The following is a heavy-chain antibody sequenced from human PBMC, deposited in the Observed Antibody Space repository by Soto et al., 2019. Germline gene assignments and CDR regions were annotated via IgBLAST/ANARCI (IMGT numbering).Heavy chain of an antibody. V-gene: IGHV5-10-1*01. CDR3: ARRLYTAAAGYYYGMDV. CDR2: IDPSDSYT. D-gene: IGHD6-13*01. CDR1: GYSFTSYW. Sequence: GASLKISCKGSGYSFTSYWISWVRQMPGKGLEWMGRIDPSDSYTNYSPSFQGHVTISADKSISTAYLQWSSLKASDTAMYYCARRLYTAAAGYYYGMDVWGQGTTVTVSS. J-gene: IGHJ6*02.